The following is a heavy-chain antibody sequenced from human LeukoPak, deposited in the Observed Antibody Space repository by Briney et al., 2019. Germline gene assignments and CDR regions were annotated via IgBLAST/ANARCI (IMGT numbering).Heavy chain of an antibody. J-gene: IGHJ6*02. D-gene: IGHD1-14*01. CDR1: GGSISRSDHY. CDR3: AKVSGGGLYYDGMDV. CDR2: IYYNGIT. Sequence: SQTLSLTCSVSGGSISRSDHYWSWIRQPPGKGLEWIGNIYYNGITYYNPSLKSRVTMSVDTSQNQFSLKLSSVTATDTAVYYCAKVSGGGLYYDGMDVWGQGTKVTVSS. V-gene: IGHV4-30-4*01.